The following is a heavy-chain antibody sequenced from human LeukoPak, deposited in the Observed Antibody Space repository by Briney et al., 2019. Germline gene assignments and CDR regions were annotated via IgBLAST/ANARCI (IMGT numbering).Heavy chain of an antibody. J-gene: IGHJ4*02. CDR1: GGSISSGDYY. Sequence: PSQTLSLTCTVSGGSISSGDYYWSWIRQPPGKGLEWIGYIYYSGITYYDPSLKSRLTISLDTSRNQFSLTLSSMTAADTAVYYCARLDCRGGSGGSCYSGHAFDFWGQGTLVTVSS. CDR2: IYYSGIT. CDR3: ARLDCRGGSGGSCYSGHAFDF. V-gene: IGHV4-30-4*01. D-gene: IGHD2-15*01.